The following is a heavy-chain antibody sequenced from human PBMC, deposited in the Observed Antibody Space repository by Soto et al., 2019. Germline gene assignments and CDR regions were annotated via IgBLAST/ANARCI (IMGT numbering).Heavy chain of an antibody. CDR1: GVTFSKFI. CDR3: AKVRYSSPMGYYYGMDV. CDR2: LIPIVGTA. Sequence: GASVKVSCKASGVTFSKFIMTWVRQASGLGLEWVGGLIPIVGTANYAQKFQGRVTITADESTSKSYLEVSNLRSEDTGVYYCAKVRYSSPMGYYYGMDVWGQGTAVTVSS. V-gene: IGHV1-69*13. J-gene: IGHJ6*02. D-gene: IGHD6-19*01.